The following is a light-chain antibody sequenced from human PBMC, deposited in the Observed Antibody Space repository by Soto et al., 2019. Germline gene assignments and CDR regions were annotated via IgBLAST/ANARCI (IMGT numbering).Light chain of an antibody. CDR3: SSYTRSSTPYV. Sequence: QSVLTQPASVSGSPGQAITISCTGTSSDIGGYNFVSWYQHHPGKAPRLMIFGVSDRRSGVSGRFSGSKSGTTASLTISGLQAAYEAEYYCSSYTRSSTPYVFGTGTKVTVL. CDR2: GVS. CDR1: SSDIGGYNF. J-gene: IGLJ1*01. V-gene: IGLV2-14*03.